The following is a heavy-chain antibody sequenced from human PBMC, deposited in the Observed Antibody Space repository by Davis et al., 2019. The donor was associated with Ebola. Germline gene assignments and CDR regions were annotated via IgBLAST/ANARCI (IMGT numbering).Heavy chain of an antibody. D-gene: IGHD2-15*01. CDR3: ARGPYCSGGSCYSGYFDY. Sequence: AASVKVSCKASGYTFTSYAMHWVRQAPGQRLEWMGWINAGNGNTKYSQKFQGRVTITRDTSASTAYMELSSLRSEDTAVYYCARGPYCSGGSCYSGYFDYWGQGTLVTVSS. J-gene: IGHJ4*02. CDR2: INAGNGNT. V-gene: IGHV1-3*01. CDR1: GYTFTSYA.